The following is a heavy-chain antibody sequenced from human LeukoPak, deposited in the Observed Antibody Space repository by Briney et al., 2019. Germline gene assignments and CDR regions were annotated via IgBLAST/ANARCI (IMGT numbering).Heavy chain of an antibody. Sequence: PGGSLRLSCAASGFTFSSYWMSWVRQAPGKGLEWVANIKQDGSEKSYVDSVKGRFTISRDNAKNSLYLQMNSLRAGDTAVYYCARDDMRDAFDIWGQGTMVTVSS. J-gene: IGHJ3*02. V-gene: IGHV3-7*01. D-gene: IGHD2-15*01. CDR1: GFTFSSYW. CDR3: ARDDMRDAFDI. CDR2: IKQDGSEK.